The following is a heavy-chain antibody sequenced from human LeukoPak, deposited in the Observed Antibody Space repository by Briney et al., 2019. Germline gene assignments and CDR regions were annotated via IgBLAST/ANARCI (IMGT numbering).Heavy chain of an antibody. D-gene: IGHD2-2*01. CDR2: VHSTGST. J-gene: IGHJ3*02. V-gene: IGHV4-4*07. CDR3: ARYCNSASCSDFKGAFDI. Sequence: SETLSLTCTVSGGFLTTHYWAWVRQPAGRGLEWIGRVHSTGSTNYSPYFESRVSMSVDTSKNQLSLRLTSVTVADSAMYYCARYCNSASCSDFKGAFDIWGHGTMVTVS. CDR1: GGFLTTHY.